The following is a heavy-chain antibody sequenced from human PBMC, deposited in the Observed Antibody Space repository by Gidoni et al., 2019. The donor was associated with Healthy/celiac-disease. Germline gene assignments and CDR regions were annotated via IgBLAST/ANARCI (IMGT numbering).Heavy chain of an antibody. CDR3: AKEAYSSYYFDY. CDR2: ISWDGGST. J-gene: IGHJ4*02. V-gene: IGHV3-43*01. CDR1: GFTFDDYT. D-gene: IGHD6-6*01. Sequence: EVQLVESGGVVVQPGGSLRLSCAASGFTFDDYTMHWVRQAPGKGLAWVSLISWDGGSTYYADSVKGRFTISRDNSKNSLYLQMNSLRTEDTALYYCAKEAYSSYYFDYWGQGTLVTVSS.